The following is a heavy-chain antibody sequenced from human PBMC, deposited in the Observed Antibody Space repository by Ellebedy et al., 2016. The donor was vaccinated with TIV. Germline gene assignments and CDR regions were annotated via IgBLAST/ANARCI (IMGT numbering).Heavy chain of an antibody. CDR2: ISNTGSRT. D-gene: IGHD3-22*01. J-gene: IGHJ4*02. CDR3: AKGRGGGSDSSAPRYYFDY. CDR1: GFSFNSYA. V-gene: IGHV3-23*01. Sequence: GESLKISCAASGFSFNSYAMSLVRQAPGKGLVWVSTISNTGSRTSYADSVEGRFIISRDNAKSTLYLQMHSLRAEDTALYYGAKGRGGGSDSSAPRYYFDYWGLGTLVTVSS.